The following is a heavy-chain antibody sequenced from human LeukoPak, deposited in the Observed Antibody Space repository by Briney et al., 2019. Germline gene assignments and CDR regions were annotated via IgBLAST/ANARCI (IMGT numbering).Heavy chain of an antibody. D-gene: IGHD3/OR15-3a*01. CDR1: SGSIVGYS. V-gene: IGHV4-4*07. Sequence: SETLSLSCTVSSGSIVGYSWTWIRQPAGKGLQWIGHFLSGGTTKYNPSLKSRVTISLDKSKNHVSLRLTSVTAADTAVYFCAMTQYTDVDLDDYYMDVWGKGTAVTVSS. J-gene: IGHJ6*03. CDR3: AMTQYTDVDLDDYYMDV. CDR2: FLSGGTT.